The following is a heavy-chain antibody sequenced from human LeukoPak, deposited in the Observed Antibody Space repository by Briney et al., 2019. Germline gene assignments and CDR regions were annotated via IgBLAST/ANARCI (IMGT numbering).Heavy chain of an antibody. CDR3: VRDAFSPDAFDI. V-gene: IGHV3-21*01. Sequence: GGSLRLSCAASGFTFTSYSMNWVRQAPGKGLEWVSSISTSSSYIYSADSVKGRFTISRDNAKNSLYLQMNSLRAEDTAVYYCVRDAFSPDAFDIWGQGTMVTVSS. CDR2: ISTSSSYI. J-gene: IGHJ3*02. CDR1: GFTFTSYS.